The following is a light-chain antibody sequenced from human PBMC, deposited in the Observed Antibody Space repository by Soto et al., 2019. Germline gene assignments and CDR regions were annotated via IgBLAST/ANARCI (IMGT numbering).Light chain of an antibody. Sequence: EIVLTQSPGTLSLSPGERATLSCRASQSVSSSYLSWYQQKPGQPPRLLIYGASSRATGIPDRFSGSGSGTDFTLTISRLEPEDFAVYYCQHYPTSPPFTFGPGTKVDIK. V-gene: IGKV3-20*01. CDR2: GAS. J-gene: IGKJ3*01. CDR1: QSVSSSY. CDR3: QHYPTSPPFT.